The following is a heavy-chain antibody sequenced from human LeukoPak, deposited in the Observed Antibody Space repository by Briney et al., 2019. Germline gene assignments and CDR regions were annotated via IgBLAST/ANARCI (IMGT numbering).Heavy chain of an antibody. D-gene: IGHD3-3*01. J-gene: IGHJ6*03. V-gene: IGHV3-48*01. CDR1: GFTFSSYS. Sequence: PGGPLRLSCATSGFTFSSYSFNWVRQAPGKGLEWVSSISSSGNTVKGRFTISRDNAKTSLYLQMNSLRAEDTAVYYCARAPALRFLEYYFYYMDVWGKGTTVTVSS. CDR3: ARAPALRFLEYYFYYMDV. CDR2: ISSSGNTV.